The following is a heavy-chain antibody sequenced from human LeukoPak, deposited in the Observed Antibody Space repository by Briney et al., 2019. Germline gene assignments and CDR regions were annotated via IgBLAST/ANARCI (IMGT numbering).Heavy chain of an antibody. J-gene: IGHJ3*02. CDR2: INQDGGEK. Sequence: GGSLRLSCAASGFTFSNNWMSWVRQAPGKGLEWVAKINQDGGEKYYVDSVKGRFTISRDNTKNTLYLQMNSLRAEDTAVYYCAKERDDAFDIWGQGTMVTVSS. CDR1: GFTFSNNW. CDR3: AKERDDAFDI. V-gene: IGHV3-7*04.